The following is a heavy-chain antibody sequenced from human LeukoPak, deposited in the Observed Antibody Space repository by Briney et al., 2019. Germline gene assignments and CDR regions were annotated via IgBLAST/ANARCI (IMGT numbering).Heavy chain of an antibody. Sequence: GESLKISCKGSGYSFTGNWIGWVRQKPGKGLEWMGIIYPGDSETRYSPSFQGQVTISADKSSSTVYLQRSSLKASDTALYYCAKLFTAYAMDVWGQGTTVIVS. D-gene: IGHD5-18*01. V-gene: IGHV5-51*01. CDR2: IYPGDSET. CDR1: GYSFTGNW. J-gene: IGHJ6*02. CDR3: AKLFTAYAMDV.